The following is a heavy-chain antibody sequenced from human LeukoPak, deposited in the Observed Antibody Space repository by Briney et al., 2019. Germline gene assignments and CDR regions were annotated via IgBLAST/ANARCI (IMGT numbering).Heavy chain of an antibody. D-gene: IGHD1-7*01. CDR2: FDPEDGET. J-gene: IGHJ6*02. CDR3: ATFYWNSQYYYYYGMDV. CDR1: GYTLTELS. Sequence: ASVKVSCKVSGYTLTELSMHWVRQAPGKGLEWMGGFDPEDGETIYAQKFQGRVTMTEDTSTDTAYMELSSLRSEDTAVYYCATFYWNSQYYYYYGMDVWGQGTTVTVSS. V-gene: IGHV1-24*01.